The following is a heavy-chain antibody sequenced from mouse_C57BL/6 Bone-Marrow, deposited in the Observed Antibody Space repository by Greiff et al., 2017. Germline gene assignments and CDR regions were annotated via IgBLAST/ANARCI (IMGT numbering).Heavy chain of an antibody. CDR3: ARGQLRLRFAY. CDR1: GYTFTSYG. D-gene: IGHD3-2*02. CDR2: IYPRSGNT. J-gene: IGHJ3*01. V-gene: IGHV1-81*01. Sequence: VQLQESGAELARPGASVKLSCKASGYTFTSYGISWVKQRTGQGLEWIGEIYPRSGNTYYNEKFKGKATLTADKSSSTAYMELRSLTSEDSAVYFCARGQLRLRFAYWGQGTLVTVSA.